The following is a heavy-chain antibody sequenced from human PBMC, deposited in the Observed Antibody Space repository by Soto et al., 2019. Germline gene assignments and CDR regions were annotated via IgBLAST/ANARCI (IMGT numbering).Heavy chain of an antibody. CDR3: ASYVEMATPRYFDY. D-gene: IGHD5-12*01. V-gene: IGHV1-24*01. CDR2: FDPEDGET. J-gene: IGHJ4*02. Sequence: ASVKFSCKVSGYTLTELSMHWVRQAPGKGREWMGGFDPEDGETIYAQKFQGRVTMTEDTSTDTAYMELSRLRSEDTAVYYCASYVEMATPRYFDYWGQGTLVTVSS. CDR1: GYTLTELS.